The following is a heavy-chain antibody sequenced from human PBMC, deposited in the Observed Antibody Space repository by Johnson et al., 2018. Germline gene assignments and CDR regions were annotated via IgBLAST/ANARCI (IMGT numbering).Heavy chain of an antibody. Sequence: QVQLQESGPGLVKPSETLSLTCTVSGGSFSTYYWSWVRQPPGKGLEWIGYIYYRGSTNHNPSLLSRVTITLDTSKNQFSLNLSSVTGADPAVYYRAGEKIAGGNLYGMDVWGQGATVTVSS. CDR2: IYYRGST. CDR3: AGEKIAGGNLYGMDV. CDR1: GGSFSTYY. J-gene: IGHJ6*02. V-gene: IGHV4-59*01. D-gene: IGHD2-21*01.